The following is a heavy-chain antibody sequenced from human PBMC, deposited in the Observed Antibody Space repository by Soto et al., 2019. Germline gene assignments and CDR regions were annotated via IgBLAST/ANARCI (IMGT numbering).Heavy chain of an antibody. CDR2: IIPRFGSP. CDR3: ARDRIAAALVSCYGMEV. V-gene: IGHV1-69*19. CDR1: GGSFTMYG. J-gene: IGHJ6*01. D-gene: IGHD6-13*01. Sequence: QVQLVQSGAEVKKPGSSVKVSCRPSGGSFTMYGISWVRQAPGQGLEWMGGIIPRFGSPNYAQNFQGRVTITPDESSSTVYMKLSSLRIEDTAIYYCARDRIAAALVSCYGMEVRGQGTTVAVYS.